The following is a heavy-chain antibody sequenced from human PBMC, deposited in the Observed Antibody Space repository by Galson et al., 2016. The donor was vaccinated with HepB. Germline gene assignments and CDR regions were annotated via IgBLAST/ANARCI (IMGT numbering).Heavy chain of an antibody. D-gene: IGHD3-10*01. V-gene: IGHV3-30-3*01. Sequence: SLRLSCAASGFTFSSYAMHWVRQAPGKGLEWVAVISYDGSNKYYADSVKGRFTISRDNSKNTLYLQMNSLRAEDTAMYYCARDHRGQGGVWGKGTTVTVSS. CDR1: GFTFSSYA. CDR3: ARDHRGQGGV. J-gene: IGHJ6*04. CDR2: ISYDGSNK.